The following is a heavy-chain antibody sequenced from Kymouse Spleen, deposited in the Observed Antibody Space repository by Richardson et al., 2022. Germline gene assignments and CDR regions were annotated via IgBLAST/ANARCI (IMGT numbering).Heavy chain of an antibody. CDR3: ARAPPGGAVAGNY. J-gene: IGHJ4*02. Sequence: QVQLVESGGGVVQPGRSLRLSCAASGFTFSSYGMHWVRQAPGKGLEWVAVISYDGSNKYYADSVKGRFTISRDNSKNTLYLQMNSLRAEDTAVYYCARAPPGGAVAGNYWGQGTLVTVSS. CDR2: ISYDGSNK. CDR1: GFTFSSYG. V-gene: IGHV3-30*18. D-gene: IGHD6-19*01.